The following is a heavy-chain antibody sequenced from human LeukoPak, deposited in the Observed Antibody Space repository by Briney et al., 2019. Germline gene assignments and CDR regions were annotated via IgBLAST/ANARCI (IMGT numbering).Heavy chain of an antibody. CDR2: IKQDGSEK. Sequence: GGSLRLSCAASGFTFSSYWMSWVRQAPGKGLEWVANIKQDGSEKYYVDSVKGRFTISRDNAKNSLYLQMNSLRAEDTAVYFCAKYAYNWNAPDGFDMWGQGTMVIVSS. V-gene: IGHV3-7*01. D-gene: IGHD1-1*01. CDR1: GFTFSSYW. CDR3: AKYAYNWNAPDGFDM. J-gene: IGHJ3*02.